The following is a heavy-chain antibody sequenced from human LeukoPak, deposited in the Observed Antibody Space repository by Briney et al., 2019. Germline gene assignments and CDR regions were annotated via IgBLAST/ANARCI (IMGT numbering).Heavy chain of an antibody. D-gene: IGHD3-22*01. V-gene: IGHV3-23*01. CDR2: IGGSGGAI. CDR1: GFTFSRYA. CDR3: AKFRYYYDSSGYDY. Sequence: GGSLRLSCGASGFTFSRYAMSWVRQAPGKGLQWVSEIGGSGGAIYYADSVKGRFTISRDNSKNTLYLQMNSLRAEDTAVYYCAKFRYYYDSSGYDYWGQGTLVTVSS. J-gene: IGHJ4*02.